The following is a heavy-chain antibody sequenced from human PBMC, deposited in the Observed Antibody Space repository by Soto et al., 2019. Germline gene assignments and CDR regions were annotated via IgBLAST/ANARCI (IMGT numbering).Heavy chain of an antibody. D-gene: IGHD6-19*01. Sequence: SVKVSCKASGGTFSSYAISWVRQAPGQGLEWMGGIIPIFGTANYAQKFQGRVTITADKSTSTAYMELSSLRSEDTAVYYCARDRDEAVAGTKPSGYYYYGMDVWGQGTTVTVSS. CDR2: IIPIFGTA. J-gene: IGHJ6*02. CDR3: ARDRDEAVAGTKPSGYYYYGMDV. CDR1: GGTFSSYA. V-gene: IGHV1-69*06.